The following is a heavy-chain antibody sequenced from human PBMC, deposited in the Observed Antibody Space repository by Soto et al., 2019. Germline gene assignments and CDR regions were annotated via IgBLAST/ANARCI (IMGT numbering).Heavy chain of an antibody. Sequence: GGSLRLSCAASGFTFRSYAMSWVRQAPGKGLEWVSSMSGSGGTTYYADSVKGRFTISRDNSKNTLYLQMNSLRAEDTAVYYCAKIGYCTDAVCYIPYYFDHWGQGSLVTVSS. J-gene: IGHJ4*02. V-gene: IGHV3-23*01. D-gene: IGHD2-8*01. CDR3: AKIGYCTDAVCYIPYYFDH. CDR2: MSGSGGTT. CDR1: GFTFRSYA.